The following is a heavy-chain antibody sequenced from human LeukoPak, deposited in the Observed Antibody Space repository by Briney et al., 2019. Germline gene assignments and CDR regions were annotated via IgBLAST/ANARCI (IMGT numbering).Heavy chain of an antibody. CDR1: GYTFTGYY. V-gene: IGHV1-2*02. J-gene: IGHJ4*02. Sequence: ASVKVSCKASGYTFTGYYMHWVRQAPGQGLEWMGWINPNSGGTNYVQKFQGRVTMTRDTSISTAYMELSRLRCDDTAAYYCARDEGIAAAGPDYWGQGTLVTVST. D-gene: IGHD6-13*01. CDR3: ARDEGIAAAGPDY. CDR2: INPNSGGT.